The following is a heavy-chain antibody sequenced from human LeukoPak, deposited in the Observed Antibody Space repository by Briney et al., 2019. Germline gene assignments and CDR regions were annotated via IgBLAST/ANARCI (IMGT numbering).Heavy chain of an antibody. Sequence: PGRSLRLSCAASGFTFSSYAMYWVRQAPGKGLEWVAVISYDGSNKYYADSVKGRFTISRDNSKNTLYLQMNSLRAEDTAVYYCARDSEFLEWLFFDYWGQGTLVTVSS. CDR1: GFTFSSYA. CDR2: ISYDGSNK. J-gene: IGHJ4*02. V-gene: IGHV3-30-3*01. D-gene: IGHD3-3*01. CDR3: ARDSEFLEWLFFDY.